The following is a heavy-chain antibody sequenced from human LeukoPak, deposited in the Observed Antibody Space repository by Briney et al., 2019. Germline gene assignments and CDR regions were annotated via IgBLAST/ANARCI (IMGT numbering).Heavy chain of an antibody. CDR2: INHSGST. CDR1: GGSFSGYY. CDR3: ARDGSRTGY. Sequence: SETLSLTCAVYGGSFSGYYWSWIRQPPGKGLEWIGEINHSGSTNYNPSLKSRVTMSVDTSKNQFSLKLSSVTAADTAFYYCARDGSRTGYWGQGTLVTVSS. V-gene: IGHV4-34*01. J-gene: IGHJ4*02. D-gene: IGHD3-10*01.